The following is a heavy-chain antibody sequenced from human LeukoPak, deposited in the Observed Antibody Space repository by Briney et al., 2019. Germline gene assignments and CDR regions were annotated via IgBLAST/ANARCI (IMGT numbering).Heavy chain of an antibody. D-gene: IGHD3-16*02. V-gene: IGHV3-23*01. CDR2: VCGSGDCT. CDR1: GFTFSTYA. J-gene: IGHJ4*02. Sequence: GGSLRLSCAASGFTFSTYAMSWVRQAPGRGLEWVSGVCGSGDCTYYADSVKGRFTISRDNSKNTLYLQMNSLRVEDTAVYYCASTPFYDYVWGSYRYRGLFDNWGQGTLVSVSS. CDR3: ASTPFYDYVWGSYRYRGLFDN.